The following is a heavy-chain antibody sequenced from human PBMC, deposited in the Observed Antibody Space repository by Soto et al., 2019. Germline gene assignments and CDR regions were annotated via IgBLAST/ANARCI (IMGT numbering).Heavy chain of an antibody. Sequence: EVQLVESGGGLVQPGGSLRLSCAASGFMFSSHWMSWVRQAPGKGLEWVANINQDANEKYYVDSVEGRFTISRDNYKNTLYLQMNSLRAEDTAVYYCAKDLLGPGRAYGMDVWGQGTTVTVSS. V-gene: IGHV3-7*01. CDR2: INQDANEK. J-gene: IGHJ6*02. D-gene: IGHD7-27*01. CDR1: GFMFSSHW. CDR3: AKDLLGPGRAYGMDV.